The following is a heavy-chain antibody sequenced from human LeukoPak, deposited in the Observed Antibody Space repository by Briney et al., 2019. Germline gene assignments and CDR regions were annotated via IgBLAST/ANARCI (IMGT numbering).Heavy chain of an antibody. V-gene: IGHV4-59*01. CDR1: GGSISGYY. J-gene: IGHJ4*02. D-gene: IGHD2-21*02. Sequence: PSETLSLTCTVSGGSISGYYWSWIRRPPGKGLEWIGYIYSSGSTNYNPSLESRVTISVDTSTNQFSLQLSSVTAADTAVYYCARFAYCGGHCWYYFDYWGQGTLVTVSS. CDR3: ARFAYCGGHCWYYFDY. CDR2: IYSSGST.